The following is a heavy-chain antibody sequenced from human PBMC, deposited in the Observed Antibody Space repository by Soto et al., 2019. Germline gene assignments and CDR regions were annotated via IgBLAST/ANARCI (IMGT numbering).Heavy chain of an antibody. V-gene: IGHV4-4*07. J-gene: IGHJ6*02. CDR3: ARDDATYCGGDCYRYFFYGLDV. CDR1: GGSINTYY. D-gene: IGHD2-21*02. CDR2: VYTTGST. Sequence: QVQLQESGPGLVRPSETLSLTCTVTGGSINTYYWSWIRQSAGKGLEWIGRVYTTGSTNYNPSLKSRVTISVDTSRNQFSLSLRSVTAADTAVYYCARDDATYCGGDCYRYFFYGLDVWGQGTTVTVSS.